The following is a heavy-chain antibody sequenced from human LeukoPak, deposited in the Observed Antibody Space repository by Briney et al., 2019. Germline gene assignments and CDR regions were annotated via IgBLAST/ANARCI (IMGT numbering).Heavy chain of an antibody. CDR3: ARSRVGYCTGGVCPWYFDL. D-gene: IGHD2-8*02. V-gene: IGHV4-59*01. J-gene: IGHJ2*01. Sequence: SETLSLTCTVSGGSISSYYWSWIRQPPGKGLEWIGYISYSGNTNYSPSPKSRVTISADTSRNQFSLKVSSVTAADTAVYYCARSRVGYCTGGVCPWYFDLWGRGTLVTVSS. CDR1: GGSISSYY. CDR2: ISYSGNT.